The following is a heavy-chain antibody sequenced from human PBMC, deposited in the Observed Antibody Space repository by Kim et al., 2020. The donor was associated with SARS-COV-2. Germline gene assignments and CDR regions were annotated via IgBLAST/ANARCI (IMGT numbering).Heavy chain of an antibody. D-gene: IGHD3-22*01. CDR1: GYTFTTYP. CDR3: ARGDTSGYLFAY. V-gene: IGHV7-4-1*02. Sequence: ASVKVSCKASGYTFTTYPLHWLRQAPGQGPEWMGWISTKTGNPTYVQGFTGRFVSSLDTSVSTAYLQISSLKAEDTAVYYCARGDTSGYLFAYWGQVSLV. CDR2: ISTKTGNP. J-gene: IGHJ4*02.